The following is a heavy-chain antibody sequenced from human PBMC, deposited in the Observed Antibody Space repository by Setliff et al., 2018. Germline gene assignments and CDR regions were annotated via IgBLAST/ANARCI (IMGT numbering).Heavy chain of an antibody. D-gene: IGHD1-1*01. CDR2: IYYRGDT. Sequence: SETLSLTCIVSSGSISSGVYYWAWIRQPPGKGLEWIGRIYYRGDTYYNASLKSRLTISVDTSKNQFSLKLRSVTAADTAVYYCARTGTYRYFDYWGQGALVTVSS. V-gene: IGHV4-39*01. CDR1: SGSISSGVYY. J-gene: IGHJ4*02. CDR3: ARTGTYRYFDY.